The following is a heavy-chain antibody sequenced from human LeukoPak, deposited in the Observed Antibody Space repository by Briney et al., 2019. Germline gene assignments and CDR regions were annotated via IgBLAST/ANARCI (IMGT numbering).Heavy chain of an antibody. CDR1: GSTFTSYR. CDR2: ISAYNGNT. V-gene: IGHV1-18*01. Sequence: ASVKASCKASGSTFTSYRISWVRQAPGHGLEWMGWISAYNGNTNYAQKFQDRVTMTTDTSTNTAYMELRSLRSDDTAVYYCAASGWSKPYYFDYWGQGTLVTVSS. D-gene: IGHD6-19*01. CDR3: AASGWSKPYYFDY. J-gene: IGHJ4*02.